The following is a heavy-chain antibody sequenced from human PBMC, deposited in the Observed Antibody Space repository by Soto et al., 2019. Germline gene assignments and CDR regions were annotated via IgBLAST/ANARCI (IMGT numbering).Heavy chain of an antibody. J-gene: IGHJ4*02. D-gene: IGHD3-22*01. V-gene: IGHV5-51*01. CDR3: ARWQDYSDSSGYYADH. CDR1: GYSFISYW. Sequence: EVQLVQSGPEVKKPGESLQISCKGSGYSFISYWIGWARQMPGKGLEWMGIIYPSDSDTTYSPSFQGQVTISVDKSATTAYLQWSGLKASDTAMYYCARWQDYSDSSGYYADHWGQGTLVTVSS. CDR2: IYPSDSDT.